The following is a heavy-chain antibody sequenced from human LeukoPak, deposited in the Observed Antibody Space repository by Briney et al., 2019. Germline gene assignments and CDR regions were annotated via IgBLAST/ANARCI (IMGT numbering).Heavy chain of an antibody. V-gene: IGHV3-23*01. D-gene: IGHD6-13*01. CDR3: AKGGYSSSPGWFDP. J-gene: IGHJ5*02. Sequence: GGSLRLSCAASGFTFSSYAMGWVRQAPGKRLEWVSAISGSGGSTYYADSVKGRFTISRDNSKNTLYLQMNSLRAEDTAVYYCAKGGYSSSPGWFDPWGQGTLVTVSS. CDR1: GFTFSSYA. CDR2: ISGSGGST.